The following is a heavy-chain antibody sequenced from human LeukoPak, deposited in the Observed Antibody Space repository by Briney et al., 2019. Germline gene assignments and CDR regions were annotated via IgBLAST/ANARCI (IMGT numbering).Heavy chain of an antibody. CDR2: INPNSGGT. D-gene: IGHD3-10*01. V-gene: IGHV1-2*02. CDR3: AREGIAMVRGVINKWFDP. CDR1: GYTFTGYY. J-gene: IGHJ5*02. Sequence: ASVKVSCKASGYTFTGYYMHWVRQAPGQGLEWMGWINPNSGGTNYAQKFQGRVTMTRDTSISTAYMERSRLRSDDTDVYYCAREGIAMVRGVINKWFDPWGQGTLVTVSS.